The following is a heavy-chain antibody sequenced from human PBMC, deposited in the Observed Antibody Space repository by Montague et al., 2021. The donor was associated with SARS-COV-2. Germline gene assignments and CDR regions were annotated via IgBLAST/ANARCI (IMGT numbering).Heavy chain of an antibody. CDR3: ARGGLDYYDYTMDV. V-gene: IGHV3-30-3*01. CDR2: ISYDGSNK. CDR1: GFTFSSYA. Sequence: SLRLSCAASGFTFSSYAMHWVRQAPGKGLEWVAVISYDGSNKYYADSVKGRFTISRDNSKNTLYLQMNSLRAEDTAVYYCARGGLDYYDYTMDVWGKGTTVTV. J-gene: IGHJ6*03.